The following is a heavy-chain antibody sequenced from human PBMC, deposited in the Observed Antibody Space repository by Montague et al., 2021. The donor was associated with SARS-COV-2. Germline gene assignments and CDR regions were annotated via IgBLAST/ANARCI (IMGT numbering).Heavy chain of an antibody. J-gene: IGHJ4*02. D-gene: IGHD6-19*01. V-gene: IGHV4-61*02. CDR1: GGSISSCSYY. CDR2: ISISGST. Sequence: TLSLTCTVSGGSISSCSYYWSWIRQPAGKGLEWIGRISISGSTNYNLSLKSRVTISVDTSKNQFSLNLSSVTAADTAVYSCAREIAVDGRFYYWGQGTLVTVSS. CDR3: AREIAVDGRFYY.